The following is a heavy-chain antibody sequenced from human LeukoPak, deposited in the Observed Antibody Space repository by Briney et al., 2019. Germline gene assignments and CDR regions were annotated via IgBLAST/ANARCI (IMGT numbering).Heavy chain of an antibody. CDR3: ARDLWGYSY. CDR1: GFTVGGSY. CDR2: IYTGGST. D-gene: IGHD3-16*01. Sequence: GGSLRLSCAASGFTVGGSYMSWVRQAPGKGLEWVSVIYTGGSTLYADSVKGRFTISRDNSDNTLYLQMNSLRAEDTAVYYCARDLWGYSYWGQGTLVTVSA. J-gene: IGHJ4*02. V-gene: IGHV3-66*01.